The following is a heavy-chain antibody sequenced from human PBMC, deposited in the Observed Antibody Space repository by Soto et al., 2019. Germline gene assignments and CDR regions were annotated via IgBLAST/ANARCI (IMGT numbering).Heavy chain of an antibody. CDR3: AKDKGQGYYDFWSGYNTYYYYYGMDV. CDR2: ISGSGGST. Sequence: GGSLRLSCAASGFTFSSYAMSWVRQAPGKGLEWVSAISGSGGSTYYADSVKGRFTISRDNSKNTLYLQMNSLRAEDTAVYYCAKDKGQGYYDFWSGYNTYYYYYGMDVWGQGTTVTVSS. J-gene: IGHJ6*02. D-gene: IGHD3-3*01. CDR1: GFTFSSYA. V-gene: IGHV3-23*01.